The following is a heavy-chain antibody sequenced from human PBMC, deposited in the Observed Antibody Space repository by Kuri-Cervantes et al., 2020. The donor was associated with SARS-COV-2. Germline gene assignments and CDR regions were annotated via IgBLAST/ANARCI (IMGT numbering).Heavy chain of an antibody. CDR1: GGTFSSYA. V-gene: IGHV1-69*13. J-gene: IGHJ6*03. Sequence: SVKVSCKASGGTFSSYAVSWVRQAPGQGLEWMGGIIPILGTPNYAQKFQGRVTITADESTSTAYMGLSSLRSEDTAVYYCALGYWGSGYPRYYYYMDVWGKGTTVTVSS. CDR2: IIPILGTP. CDR3: ALGYWGSGYPRYYYYMDV. D-gene: IGHD3-22*01.